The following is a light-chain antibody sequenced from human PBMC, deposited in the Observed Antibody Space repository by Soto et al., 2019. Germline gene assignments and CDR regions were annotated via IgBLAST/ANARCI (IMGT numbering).Light chain of an antibody. CDR1: QGISRW. Sequence: DIQMTQSPSTLSASVGDRVTITCRASQGISRWLAWYQQRPGKAPKLLIYKASTLEGGVPSRFSASGSGTDFTLTISSLQPDDLATYFCLQYNVYPLTCGGGTEVEIK. V-gene: IGKV1-5*03. CDR3: LQYNVYPLT. J-gene: IGKJ4*02. CDR2: KAS.